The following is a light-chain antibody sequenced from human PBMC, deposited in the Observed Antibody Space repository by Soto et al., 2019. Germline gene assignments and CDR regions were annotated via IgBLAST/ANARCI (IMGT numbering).Light chain of an antibody. CDR3: YSYAGSVTWV. V-gene: IGLV2-23*01. CDR1: SSDVGNYNL. J-gene: IGLJ3*02. Sequence: QSALTQPASVSGSPGQSITISCTGTSSDVGNYNLVSWYQLHPGRAPKPLIYEGNKRPSGVSDRFSGSKSGNTASLTISGLQAEDEADYYCYSYAGSVTWVFGGGTKLTVL. CDR2: EGN.